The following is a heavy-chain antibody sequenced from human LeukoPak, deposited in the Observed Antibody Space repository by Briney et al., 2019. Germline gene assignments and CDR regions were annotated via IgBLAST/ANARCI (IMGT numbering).Heavy chain of an antibody. CDR1: GFTFDDYA. V-gene: IGHV3-9*01. CDR3: AKGLRLQSLDY. D-gene: IGHD4-11*01. CDR2: ISWNSGSI. Sequence: GGSLRLSCAASGFTFDDYAMHWVRQAPEKGLEWVSGISWNSGSIGYADSVKGRFTISRDNAKNSLYLQMNSLRAKDTALYYCAKGLRLQSLDYWGQGTLVTVSS. J-gene: IGHJ4*02.